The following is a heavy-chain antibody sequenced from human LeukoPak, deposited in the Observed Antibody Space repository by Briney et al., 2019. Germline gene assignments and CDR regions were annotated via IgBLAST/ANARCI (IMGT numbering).Heavy chain of an antibody. Sequence: GGSLRLSCAVSGFTFSGFWMSWSRQAPGKGLEWVASINSDGSEGYYADVVKGRFTISRDNAKNSLYLQINSLRAEDTAVYYCARSAYSSSSSVWGQGTMVTVSS. CDR3: ARSAYSSSSSV. J-gene: IGHJ3*01. CDR1: GFTFSGFW. D-gene: IGHD6-6*01. CDR2: INSDGSEG. V-gene: IGHV3-7*03.